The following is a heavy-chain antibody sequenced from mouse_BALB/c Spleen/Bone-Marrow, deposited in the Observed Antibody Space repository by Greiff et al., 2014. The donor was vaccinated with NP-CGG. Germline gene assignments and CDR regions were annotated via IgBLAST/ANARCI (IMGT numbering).Heavy chain of an antibody. CDR1: GYTFTSYY. Sequence: VNLEESGPELVKPGASVRISCKASGYTFTSYYIHWVKQRPGQGLEWIGRIYPGNVNTKYNEKFKGKATLTADKSSSTAYMQLRSLTSEDSAVYFCARDTMGYLGQGTSVTVSS. J-gene: IGHJ4*01. V-gene: IGHV1S56*01. CDR3: ARDTMGY. CDR2: IYPGNVNT.